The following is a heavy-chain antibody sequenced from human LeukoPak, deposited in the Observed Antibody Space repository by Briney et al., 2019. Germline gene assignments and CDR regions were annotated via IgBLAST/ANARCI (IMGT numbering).Heavy chain of an antibody. Sequence: ASVKVSCKASGYTFTGYYMHWVRQAPGQGLEWMGWINPNSGDTNYAQKFQGRVTMTRDTSISTAYMEPSRLRSDDTAVYYCARDLGIHGAFDIWGQGTMVTVSS. J-gene: IGHJ3*02. V-gene: IGHV1-2*02. CDR2: INPNSGDT. D-gene: IGHD7-27*01. CDR3: ARDLGIHGAFDI. CDR1: GYTFTGYY.